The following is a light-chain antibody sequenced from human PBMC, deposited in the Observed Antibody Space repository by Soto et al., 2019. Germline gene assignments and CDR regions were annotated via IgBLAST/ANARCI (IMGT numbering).Light chain of an antibody. Sequence: QSVLTQPPSASETPGQRVTISCSGGSSNIGSNYVYWYQHLPGTAPQLLMFRNDQRPSGVPDRFSGSKSGTSASLAISGLRYEDEADYYCSSYTSSNTHMYVFGIGTKLTVL. J-gene: IGLJ1*01. CDR1: SSNIGSNY. V-gene: IGLV1-47*01. CDR3: SSYTSSNTHMYV. CDR2: RND.